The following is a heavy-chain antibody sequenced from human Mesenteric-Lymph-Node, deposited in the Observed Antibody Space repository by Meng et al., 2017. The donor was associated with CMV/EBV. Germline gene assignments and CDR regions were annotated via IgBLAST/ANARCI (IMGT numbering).Heavy chain of an antibody. D-gene: IGHD3-10*02. Sequence: GGSLRHSCAASGFTFSSYSMNWVRQAPGKGLEWVSYISSSSSTIYYADSVKGRFTISRDNAKNSLYLQMNSLRAEDTAVYYCARDLGSGSWDYYYGMDVWGQGTTVTVSS. CDR1: GFTFSSYS. V-gene: IGHV3-48*04. CDR2: ISSSSSTI. J-gene: IGHJ6*02. CDR3: ARDLGSGSWDYYYGMDV.